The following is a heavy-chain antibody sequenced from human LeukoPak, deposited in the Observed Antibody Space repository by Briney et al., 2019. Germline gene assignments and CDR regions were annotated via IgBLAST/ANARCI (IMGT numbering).Heavy chain of an antibody. CDR2: INPNSGGT. CDR3: ARARSLRYFDWLLPPDNWFDP. J-gene: IGHJ5*02. D-gene: IGHD3-9*01. CDR1: GYTFTGYY. V-gene: IGHV1-2*02. Sequence: ASVKVSCKASGYTFTGYYMHWVRQAPGQGLEWMGWINPNSGGTNSAQKFQGRVTMTTDTSTSTAYMELRSLRSDDTAVYYCARARSLRYFDWLLPPDNWFDPWGQGTLVTVSS.